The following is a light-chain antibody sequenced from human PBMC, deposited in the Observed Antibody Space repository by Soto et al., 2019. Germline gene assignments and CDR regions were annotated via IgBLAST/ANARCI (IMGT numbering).Light chain of an antibody. Sequence: QSALTQPASVSGSPGQSITISCTGTSSDVGAYDYVSWYQQHPDKAPKLMIYEVSNRPSGVSNRFSGSKSVNTATLTISGLQAEDEADYYCSSYTSSSTRVFGTGTQLTVL. V-gene: IGLV2-14*03. CDR3: SSYTSSSTRV. J-gene: IGLJ1*01. CDR1: SSDVGAYDY. CDR2: EVS.